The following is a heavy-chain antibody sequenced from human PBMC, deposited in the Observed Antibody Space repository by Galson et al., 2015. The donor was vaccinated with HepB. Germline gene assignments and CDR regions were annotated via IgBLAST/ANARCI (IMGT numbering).Heavy chain of an antibody. CDR1: GFTVSSNY. D-gene: IGHD3-10*01. V-gene: IGHV3-53*01. J-gene: IGHJ6*02. CDR3: ARDLSGYYGSGSYGGYYYGMDV. Sequence: SLRLSCAASGFTVSSNYMSWVRQAPGKGLEWVSVIYSGGSTYYADSVKGRFTISRDNSKNTLYLQMNSLRAEDTAVYYCARDLSGYYGSGSYGGYYYGMDVWGQGTTVTVSS. CDR2: IYSGGST.